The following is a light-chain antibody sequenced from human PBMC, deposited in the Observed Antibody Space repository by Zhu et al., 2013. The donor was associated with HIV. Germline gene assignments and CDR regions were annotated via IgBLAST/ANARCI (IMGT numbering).Light chain of an antibody. V-gene: IGKV1-5*01. CDR1: QSISSW. CDR3: HHVNDNPA. CDR2: DAS. Sequence: IQMTQSPSTLSASVGDRVTITCRASQSISSWLAWYQQKPGKAPKLLIYDASRLESGVPSRFSARGSGTEFTLTITSLQPQDFATYYCHHVNDNPAFGPGTKVDVK. J-gene: IGKJ3*01.